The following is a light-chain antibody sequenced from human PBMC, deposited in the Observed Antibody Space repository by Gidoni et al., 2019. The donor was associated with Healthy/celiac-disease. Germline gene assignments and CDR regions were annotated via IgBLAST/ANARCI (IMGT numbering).Light chain of an antibody. V-gene: IGLV3-19*01. J-gene: IGLJ1*01. Sequence: SSELTQDPAVSVALGQTVRITCQGDSLRSYYASWYQQKPGQAPVLVIYGKNNRPSGIPDRFSGSSSGNTASLTITGAQAEDEADYYCNSRDSSGNHFPNVFGTGTKVTVL. CDR2: GKN. CDR3: NSRDSSGNHFPNV. CDR1: SLRSYY.